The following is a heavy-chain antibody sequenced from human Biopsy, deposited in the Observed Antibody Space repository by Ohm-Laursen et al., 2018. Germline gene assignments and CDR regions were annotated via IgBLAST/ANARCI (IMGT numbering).Heavy chain of an antibody. CDR2: ISHTGYT. J-gene: IGHJ1*01. D-gene: IGHD4-23*01. V-gene: IGHV4-59*11. CDR3: ARGSNEYGGLYFPH. Sequence: SDTLSLTWTVSGGSFTGHYWTWIRQPPGKGLEWIGHISHTGYTSYKSSPKSRVTISLDTSRKHFSLRLTSLAAADTAVYYCARGSNEYGGLYFPHWGQGTLVTVSS. CDR1: GGSFTGHY.